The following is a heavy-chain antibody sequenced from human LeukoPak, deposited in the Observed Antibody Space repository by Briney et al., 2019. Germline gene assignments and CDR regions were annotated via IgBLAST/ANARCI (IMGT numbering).Heavy chain of an antibody. CDR1: GFTVSSNY. J-gene: IGHJ4*02. Sequence: PGGSLRLSCAAPGFTVSSNYMSWVRQAPGKGLEWVSVIYSGGSTYYADSVKGRFTISRDNSRNTLYLQMNSLRAEDTAVYYCAKMTLYDILTGYVTFDYWGQGTLVTVSS. CDR3: AKMTLYDILTGYVTFDY. CDR2: IYSGGST. D-gene: IGHD3-9*01. V-gene: IGHV3-66*01.